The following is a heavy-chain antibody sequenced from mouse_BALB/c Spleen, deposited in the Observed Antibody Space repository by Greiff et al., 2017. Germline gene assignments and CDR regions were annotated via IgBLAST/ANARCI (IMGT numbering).Heavy chain of an antibody. Sequence: EVKVVESGGGLVQPGGSRKLSCAASGFTFSSFGMHWVRQAPEKGLEWVAYISSGSSTIYYADTVKGRFTISRDNPKNTLFLQMTSLRSEDTAMYYCARETGDYWGQGTTLTVSS. V-gene: IGHV5-17*02. D-gene: IGHD4-1*01. J-gene: IGHJ2*01. CDR3: ARETGDY. CDR2: ISSGSSTI. CDR1: GFTFSSFG.